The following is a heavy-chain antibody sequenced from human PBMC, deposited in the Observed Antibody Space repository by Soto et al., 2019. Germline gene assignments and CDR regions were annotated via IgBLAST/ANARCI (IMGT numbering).Heavy chain of an antibody. CDR2: ISGSGRST. CDR3: AKVQWNDPLYYFDY. V-gene: IGHV3-23*01. J-gene: IGHJ4*02. CDR1: VFTFSTYA. Sequence: GSLRLSCAASVFTFSTYAMSWVRQPPGKGLHWVSAISGSGRSTYYADSVKGRFTISRDNSKNTLYLQMNSLRDEDTAVYYCAKVQWNDPLYYFDYWGQGTLVTVSS. D-gene: IGHD1-1*01.